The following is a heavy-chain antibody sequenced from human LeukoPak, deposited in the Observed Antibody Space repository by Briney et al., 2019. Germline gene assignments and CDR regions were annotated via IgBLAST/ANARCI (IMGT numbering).Heavy chain of an antibody. Sequence: GGSLRLSCAASGFTFSSYGTHWVRQAPGKGLEWVAFIRYDGSEKYYADSAKGRFTISRDNSKNTLYLQMNSLRVEDTAVYDCAARDFWSGPASDYWGQGTLVTVSS. J-gene: IGHJ4*02. CDR1: GFTFSSYG. CDR2: IRYDGSEK. CDR3: AARDFWSGPASDY. D-gene: IGHD3-3*01. V-gene: IGHV3-30*02.